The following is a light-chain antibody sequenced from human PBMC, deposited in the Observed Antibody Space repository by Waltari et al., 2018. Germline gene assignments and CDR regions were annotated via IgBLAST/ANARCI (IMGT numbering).Light chain of an antibody. CDR1: QSVSSNC. Sequence: EIVLTQSPGTLSLSPGDRATLSCTASQSVSSNCLAWYQQKPGPAPRLLIYDASNRATGIPVRFSGSGSGTDFTLTISRLEPEDFAVYCCHQYGSSPLTFGGGTKVEIK. J-gene: IGKJ4*01. CDR2: DAS. V-gene: IGKV3-20*01. CDR3: HQYGSSPLT.